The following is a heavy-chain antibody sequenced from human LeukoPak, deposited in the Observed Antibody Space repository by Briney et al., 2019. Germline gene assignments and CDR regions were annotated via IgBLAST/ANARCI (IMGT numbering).Heavy chain of an antibody. J-gene: IGHJ4*02. V-gene: IGHV3-30*18. CDR3: AKPRLRGGYLFDY. CDR1: GFTFSSYG. D-gene: IGHD5-12*01. Sequence: GRSLRLSCAAYGFTFSSYGMHWVRQAPGKGLEWMAVVSDDGSNKYYEDSVRGRFTISRDNSKNTLYLQMSSLRDEDTAVYYCAKPRLRGGYLFDYWGQGTLVTVSS. CDR2: VSDDGSNK.